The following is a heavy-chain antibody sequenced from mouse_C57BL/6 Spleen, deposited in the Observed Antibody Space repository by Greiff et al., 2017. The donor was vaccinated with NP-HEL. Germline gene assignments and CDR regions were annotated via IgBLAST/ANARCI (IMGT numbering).Heavy chain of an antibody. CDR1: GYSITSGYY. Sequence: EVKLQESGPGLVKPSQSLSLTCSVTGYSITSGYYWNWIRQFPGNKLEWMGYISYDGSNNYNPSLKNRISITRDTSKNQFFLKLNSGTTEDTATYYCARDYYGSSLAWFAYWGQGTLVTVSA. CDR3: ARDYYGSSLAWFAY. D-gene: IGHD1-1*01. V-gene: IGHV3-6*01. J-gene: IGHJ3*01. CDR2: ISYDGSN.